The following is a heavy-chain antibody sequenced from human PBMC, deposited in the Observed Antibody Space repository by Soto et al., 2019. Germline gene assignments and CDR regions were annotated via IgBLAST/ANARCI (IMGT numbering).Heavy chain of an antibody. CDR1: GFTFSSYA. D-gene: IGHD1-26*01. J-gene: IGHJ4*02. CDR2: ISGSGDST. Sequence: EVQLLESGGGLVQPGGSLRLSCAASGFTFSSYAMSWVRQAPGKGLEWGSVISGSGDSTYYADSVKGRFTISRDNSKNTLYLQMNSLRAEDTAIYCAKRGSGSQFDYWGQGTLVTVSS. CDR3: AKRGSGSQFDY. V-gene: IGHV3-23*01.